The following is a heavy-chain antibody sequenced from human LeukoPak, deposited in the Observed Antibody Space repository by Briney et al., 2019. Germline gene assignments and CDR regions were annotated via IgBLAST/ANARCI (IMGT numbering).Heavy chain of an antibody. J-gene: IGHJ4*02. D-gene: IGHD5-18*01. CDR1: GFTFSSYA. V-gene: IGHV3-23*01. Sequence: GGSLRLSCAASGFTFSSYAMSWVRQAPGKGLEWVSDISGRGGRTYYADSAKGRFTISRDNSKNTLYLQMNSLRAEDTAVYYCAKDLRDTAMVVYYFYYWGQGTLVTVAS. CDR3: AKDLRDTAMVVYYFYY. CDR2: ISGRGGRT.